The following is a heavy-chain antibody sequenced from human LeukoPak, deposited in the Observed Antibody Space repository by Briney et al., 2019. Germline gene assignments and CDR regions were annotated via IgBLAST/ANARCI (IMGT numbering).Heavy chain of an antibody. Sequence: GGSLRLSCAASGFTFSDHIMNWVRQLPGKRLEWVAYVSGSGSTVYYADSVKGRFTISRDNGKSSLYLQMNSLRVEDTALYYCVRQFASWGQGTLVPVSS. J-gene: IGHJ4*02. CDR2: VSGSGSTV. CDR1: GFTFSDHI. CDR3: VRQFAS. V-gene: IGHV3-48*01.